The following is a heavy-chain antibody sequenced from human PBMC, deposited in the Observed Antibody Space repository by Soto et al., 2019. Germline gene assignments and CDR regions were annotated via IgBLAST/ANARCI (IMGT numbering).Heavy chain of an antibody. J-gene: IGHJ5*02. CDR3: ARASYYTNLFDP. V-gene: IGHV4-30-4*01. CDR1: GGSISRGDYY. CDR2: IYYSGST. D-gene: IGHD3-10*01. Sequence: SETLSLTCTVSGGSISRGDYYWSWIRQPPGKGLEWIGYIYYSGSTYYNPSLKSRVTISVDTSKNQFSLKLSSVTAADTAVYYCARASYYTNLFDPWGQGTLVTVSS.